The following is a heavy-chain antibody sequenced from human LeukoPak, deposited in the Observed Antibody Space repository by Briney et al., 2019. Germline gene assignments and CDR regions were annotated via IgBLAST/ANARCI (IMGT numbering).Heavy chain of an antibody. CDR2: IWYDGSNK. CDR3: ARGGGSYLIDDY. Sequence: GGSLRPSCAASGFTFSSYGMHWVRQAPGKGLEWVAVIWYDGSNKYYADSVKGRFTISRDNSKNTLYLQMDSLRAEDTAVYYCARGGGSYLIDDYWGQGTLVTVSS. V-gene: IGHV3-33*01. CDR1: GFTFSSYG. J-gene: IGHJ4*02. D-gene: IGHD1-26*01.